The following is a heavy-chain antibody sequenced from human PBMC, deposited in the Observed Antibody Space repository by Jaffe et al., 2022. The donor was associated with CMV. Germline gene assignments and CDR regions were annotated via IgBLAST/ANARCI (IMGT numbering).Heavy chain of an antibody. J-gene: IGHJ3*02. CDR1: GYTFTGYY. CDR3: ARGGAGSGWSVDAFDI. D-gene: IGHD6-19*01. CDR2: ISPDSGGT. Sequence: QVQLVQSGAEVKKPGASVKVSCETSGYTFTGYYIHWVRQAPGQGLDWMGWISPDSGGTTYSQKFQGRVTMTRDTSITTAYIDLNRLTSDDTAVYYCARGGAGSGWSVDAFDIWGQGTRVTVSS. V-gene: IGHV1-2*02.